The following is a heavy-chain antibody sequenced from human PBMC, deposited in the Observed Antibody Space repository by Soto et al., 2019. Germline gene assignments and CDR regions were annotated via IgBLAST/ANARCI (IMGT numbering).Heavy chain of an antibody. D-gene: IGHD5-18*01. Sequence: GDSLRICFKGSGYSFVNDWITLVGQTPGKGLEWMARSDPADSYTNYSPSFQGHVTISVDKSISTAYLQWSSLKASDTAIYYCAKDGYSFRRNFYGVDVWGQGTTVTVSS. CDR3: AKDGYSFRRNFYGVDV. CDR2: SDPADSYT. J-gene: IGHJ6*01. CDR1: GYSFVNDW. V-gene: IGHV5-10-1*01.